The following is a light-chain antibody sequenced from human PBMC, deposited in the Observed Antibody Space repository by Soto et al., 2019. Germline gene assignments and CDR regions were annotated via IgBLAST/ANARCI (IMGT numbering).Light chain of an antibody. CDR1: QSVSSNS. CDR3: QQYGRLPRT. J-gene: IGKJ1*01. CDR2: GAS. V-gene: IGKV3-20*01. Sequence: ELVLPQSPGTLSLSPGERATLSCRASQSVSSNSLAWYQQKPGQAPRLLMYGASSRATGIPDRFSGSGSGTDFTLTISRLEPEDFAVYYCQQYGRLPRTFGQGTKVEIK.